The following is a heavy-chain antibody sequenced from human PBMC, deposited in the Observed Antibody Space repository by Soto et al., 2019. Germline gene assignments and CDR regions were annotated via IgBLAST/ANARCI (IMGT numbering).Heavy chain of an antibody. CDR1: GYTFTGYY. J-gene: IGHJ6*02. D-gene: IGHD1-26*01. CDR3: ARQWELSGYYYGMDV. V-gene: IGHV1-8*02. Sequence: ASVKVSCKASGYTFTGYYMHWVRQAPGQGLEWMGWMSPNSGNAGYAQKFQGRATMTRDTSKSTAYMELSSLRSEDTAVYYCARQWELSGYYYGMDVWGQGTTVTVSS. CDR2: MSPNSGNA.